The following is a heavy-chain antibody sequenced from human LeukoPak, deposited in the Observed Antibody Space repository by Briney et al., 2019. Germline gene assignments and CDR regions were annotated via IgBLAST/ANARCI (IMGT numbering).Heavy chain of an antibody. CDR2: IYPRDGST. Sequence: ASVKVSCKASGYTFTSNYIHWVRQAPGQGLEWMGMIYPRDGSTSYAQKFQGRVTVTRDTSTSTVHMGLSGLRSEDTAVYYCARDRSSGFDYWGQGTLVTVSS. J-gene: IGHJ4*02. CDR1: GYTFTSNY. CDR3: ARDRSSGFDY. V-gene: IGHV1-46*01. D-gene: IGHD6-19*01.